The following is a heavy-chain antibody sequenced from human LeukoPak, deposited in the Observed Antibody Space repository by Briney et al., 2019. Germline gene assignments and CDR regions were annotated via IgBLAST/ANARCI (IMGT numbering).Heavy chain of an antibody. CDR2: INPNSGGT. CDR1: GYTFTGYY. CDR3: ARLDEYSSSSRYYGMDV. V-gene: IGHV1-2*04. Sequence: ASVKVSCKASGYTFTGYYMHWVRQAPGQGLEWMGWINPNSGGTNYAQKFQGWVTMTRDTSISTAYMELSSLRSEDTAVYYCARLDEYSSSSRYYGMDVWGQGTTVTVSS. J-gene: IGHJ6*02. D-gene: IGHD6-6*01.